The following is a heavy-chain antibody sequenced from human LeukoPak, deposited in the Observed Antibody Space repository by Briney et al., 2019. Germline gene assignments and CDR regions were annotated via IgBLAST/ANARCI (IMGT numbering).Heavy chain of an antibody. J-gene: IGHJ4*02. CDR1: GFTFSSYE. D-gene: IGHD1-20*01. V-gene: IGHV3-48*03. CDR2: ISSSGSTT. Sequence: GGSLRLSCAPSGFTFSSYEMNWVRPAPGKGLEWVSYISSSGSTTYYADSVKGRFTISRDNAKNSLYLKMNSLRAEDTAVYYCARYNWNYFDYWGQGTLVTVSS. CDR3: ARYNWNYFDY.